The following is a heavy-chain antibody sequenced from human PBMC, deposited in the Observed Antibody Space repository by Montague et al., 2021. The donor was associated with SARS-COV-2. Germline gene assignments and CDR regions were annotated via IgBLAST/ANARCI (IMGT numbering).Heavy chain of an antibody. J-gene: IGHJ3*02. CDR2: IYYSGST. D-gene: IGHD3-22*01. V-gene: IGHV4-39*01. CDR1: GGSISSSSYY. Sequence: SETLSLTCTVSGGSISSSSYYWGWIRQPPGKGLEWIGSIYYSGSTYYNPSLKSRVTISVDTSKNQFSLELSSVTAADTAVYYCARFPTSYYYDSKAAPATPDAFDIWGQGTTVTVSS. CDR3: ARFPTSYYYDSKAAPATPDAFDI.